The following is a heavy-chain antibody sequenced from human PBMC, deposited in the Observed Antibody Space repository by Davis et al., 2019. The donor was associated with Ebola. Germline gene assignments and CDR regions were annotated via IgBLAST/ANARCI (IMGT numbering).Heavy chain of an antibody. D-gene: IGHD4-17*01. CDR1: GYTFTGYY. CDR3: AREHYGDGSEDFFDY. Sequence: ASVKVSCKASGYTFTGYYMHWVRQAPGQGLEWMGWINPNSGGTNYAQKFQGWVTMTRDTSISTAYMELIRLRSDDTAVYYCAREHYGDGSEDFFDYWGQGTLVTVSS. CDR2: INPNSGGT. J-gene: IGHJ4*02. V-gene: IGHV1-2*04.